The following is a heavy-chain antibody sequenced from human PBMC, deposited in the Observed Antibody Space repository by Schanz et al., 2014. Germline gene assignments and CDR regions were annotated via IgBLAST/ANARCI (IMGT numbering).Heavy chain of an antibody. CDR2: IYSGDNT. CDR3: ASLIGTTSAHFYGMDV. Sequence: VQLVESEGGLIQPGGSLRLSCAASGFTVTSYYMSWVRQAPGKGLEWVSVIYSGDNTYYADSVKGRFTISRDNSKNTVYLQMNSLRAEDTAVYFCASLIGTTSAHFYGMDVWGQGTTVTVSS. J-gene: IGHJ6*02. V-gene: IGHV3-53*01. CDR1: GFTVTSYY. D-gene: IGHD1-7*01.